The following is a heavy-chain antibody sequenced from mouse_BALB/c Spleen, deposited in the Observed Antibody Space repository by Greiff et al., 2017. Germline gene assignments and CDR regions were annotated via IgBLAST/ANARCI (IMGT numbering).Heavy chain of an antibody. V-gene: IGHV5-17*02. J-gene: IGHJ4*01. Sequence: EVKLMESGGGLVQPGGSRKLSCAASGFTFSSFGMHWVRQAPEKGLEWVAYISSGSSTIYYADTVKGRFTISRDNPKNTLFLQMTSLRSEDTAMYYCARGGITTVVATGAMDYWGQGTSVTVSS. CDR2: ISSGSSTI. D-gene: IGHD1-1*01. CDR1: GFTFSSFG. CDR3: ARGGITTVVATGAMDY.